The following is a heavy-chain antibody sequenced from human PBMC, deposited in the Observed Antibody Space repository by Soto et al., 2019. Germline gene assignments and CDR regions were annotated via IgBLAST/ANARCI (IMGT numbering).Heavy chain of an antibody. J-gene: IGHJ6*02. V-gene: IGHV6-1*01. CDR1: GDTVSSNSVA. CDR2: TYYRSRWYS. Sequence: SQTLSLTCVGSGDTVSSNSVAWNWVRQPPSRGLEWLGRTYYRSRWYSDYAVSVRSRIDINADTSKNQVSLQLNSVTPEDTAVYYCARSEEDSDYYYYGMDVWGQGPRSPSP. D-gene: IGHD2-15*01. CDR3: ARSEEDSDYYYYGMDV.